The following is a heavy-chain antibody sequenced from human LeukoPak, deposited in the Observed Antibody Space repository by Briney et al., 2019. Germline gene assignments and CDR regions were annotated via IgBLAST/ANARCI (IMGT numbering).Heavy chain of an antibody. CDR1: GGSITDYH. CDR3: ARALPPWFDP. V-gene: IGHV4-59*01. Sequence: PSETLSLTCTVSGGSITDYHWSWIRQPPGKGLEYIGYIYYSGSTNYNPSLKSRVTISVDTSKNQFSLKLSSVTAADTAVYYCARALPPWFDPWGQGTLVTVSS. J-gene: IGHJ5*02. CDR2: IYYSGST.